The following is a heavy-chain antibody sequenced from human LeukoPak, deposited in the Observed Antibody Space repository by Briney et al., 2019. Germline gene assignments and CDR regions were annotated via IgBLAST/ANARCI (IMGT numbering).Heavy chain of an antibody. CDR3: ARDLTEDYYDSSGHYYYYYYMDV. V-gene: IGHV4-39*07. D-gene: IGHD3-22*01. Sequence: SETLSLTCTVSGGSISSSSYYWGWIRQPPGKGLEWIGSIYYSGSTYYNPSLKSRVTISVDTSKNQFSLKLSSVTAADTAVYYCARDLTEDYYDSSGHYYYYYYMDVWGKGTTDTVSS. CDR2: IYYSGST. CDR1: GGSISSSSYY. J-gene: IGHJ6*03.